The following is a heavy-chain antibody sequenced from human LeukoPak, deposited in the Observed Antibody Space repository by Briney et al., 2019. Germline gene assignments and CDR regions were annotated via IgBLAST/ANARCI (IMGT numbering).Heavy chain of an antibody. Sequence: ASVKISCKASGGTFSSYAISWVRQAPGQGLEWMGWISAYNGNTNYAQKLQGRVTMTTDTSTSTAYMELRSLRSDDTAVYYCARAYFPTTVTTSPGGYWGQGTLVTVSS. CDR3: ARAYFPTTVTTSPGGY. CDR1: GGTFSSYA. J-gene: IGHJ4*02. V-gene: IGHV1-18*01. D-gene: IGHD4-17*01. CDR2: ISAYNGNT.